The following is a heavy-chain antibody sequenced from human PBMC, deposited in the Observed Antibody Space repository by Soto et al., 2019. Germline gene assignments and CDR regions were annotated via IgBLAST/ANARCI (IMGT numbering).Heavy chain of an antibody. CDR3: ARDDTLGSGSYYVGGYYYYGMDV. Sequence: GASVKVSCKASGYTFTSYYMHWVRQAPGQGLEWMGIINPSGGSTSYAQKFQGRVTITADESTSTAYMELSSLRSEDTAVYYCARDDTLGSGSYYVGGYYYYGMDVWGQGTTVTVSS. V-gene: IGHV1-46*01. CDR1: GYTFTSYY. D-gene: IGHD1-26*01. J-gene: IGHJ6*02. CDR2: INPSGGST.